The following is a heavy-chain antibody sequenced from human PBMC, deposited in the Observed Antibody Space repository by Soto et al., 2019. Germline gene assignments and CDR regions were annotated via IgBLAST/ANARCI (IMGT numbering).Heavy chain of an antibody. Sequence: GKIRLSGRAFGITVSRSLMSWVRQAPGKGLEWVASISQDGTDTDYVDSVKGRFAISRDNPKNSLYLQMNSLRADDTAVYYCARDPLSYGDYAQTYWYFDLWGRGTRVTVSS. J-gene: IGHJ2*01. CDR1: GITVSRSL. V-gene: IGHV3-7*01. D-gene: IGHD4-17*01. CDR2: ISQDGTDT. CDR3: ARDPLSYGDYAQTYWYFDL.